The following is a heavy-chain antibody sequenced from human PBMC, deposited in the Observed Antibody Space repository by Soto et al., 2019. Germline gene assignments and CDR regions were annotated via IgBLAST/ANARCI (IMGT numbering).Heavy chain of an antibody. V-gene: IGHV4-31*03. D-gene: IGHD3-3*01. CDR2: IYYSGST. CDR3: ARGGGGFFWSRRRANWLVP. Sequence: TLSLTCTVSGGSISSGGYYWSWIRQHPGKGLEWIGYIYYSGSTYYNPSLQSRVAISVDTSKNQFSLKLSSVTAADTAVYSCARGGGGFFWSRRRANWLVPSGQGILVTASS. CDR1: GGSISSGGYY. J-gene: IGHJ5*02.